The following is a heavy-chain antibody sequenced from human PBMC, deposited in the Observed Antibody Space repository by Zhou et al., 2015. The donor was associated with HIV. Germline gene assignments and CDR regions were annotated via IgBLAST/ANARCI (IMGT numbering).Heavy chain of an antibody. CDR3: ARSLGGSDGYWYFDL. V-gene: IGHV1-69*12. CDR1: GGTLSNYG. Sequence: QVQLVQSGAEVKKPGSSVKVSCKASGGTLSNYGITWVRQAPGQGPEWMGGFIPIFGTVKYAQKFQGRVMITADESTSTAYMELSSLRSEDTAVYFCARSLGGSDGYWYFDLWGRGTLVTVSS. J-gene: IGHJ2*01. D-gene: IGHD3-3*01. CDR2: FIPIFGTV.